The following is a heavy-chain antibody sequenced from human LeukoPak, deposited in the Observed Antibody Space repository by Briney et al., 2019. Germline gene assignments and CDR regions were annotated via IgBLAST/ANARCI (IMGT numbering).Heavy chain of an antibody. CDR3: ARHSSYTSGWPLDY. D-gene: IGHD6-19*01. J-gene: IGHJ4*02. CDR2: IYLGDSDT. CDR1: GYRFTSYW. V-gene: IGHV5-51*01. Sequence: GESLKISCKVSGYRFTSYWIGWVRQMPGKGLEWMGIIYLGDSDTRYSPSFQGQITISADKSISTAYLQWSSLKASDTAIYYCARHSSYTSGWPLDYWGQGTLVTVSS.